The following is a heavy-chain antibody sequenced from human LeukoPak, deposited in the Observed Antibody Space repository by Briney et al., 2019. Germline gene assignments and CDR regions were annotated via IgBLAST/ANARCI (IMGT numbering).Heavy chain of an antibody. CDR2: IIPIFGTA. CDR3: ARGRYYGSGSSNWFDP. D-gene: IGHD3-10*01. Sequence: GASVKVSCKASGGTFSSYAISWVRQAPGQGLEWMGGIIPIFGTANYAQKFQGRVTITTDESTSTAYMELSSLRSEDTAVYYCARGRYYGSGSSNWFDPWGQGTLVTVSS. V-gene: IGHV1-69*05. J-gene: IGHJ5*02. CDR1: GGTFSSYA.